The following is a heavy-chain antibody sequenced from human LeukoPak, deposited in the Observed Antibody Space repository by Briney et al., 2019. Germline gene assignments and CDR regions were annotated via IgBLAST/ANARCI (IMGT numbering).Heavy chain of an antibody. J-gene: IGHJ3*02. CDR3: ARLGGSYYNYAFDI. D-gene: IGHD1-26*01. CDR1: GGTFSSYA. CDR2: IIPIFGTA. V-gene: IGHV1-69*01. Sequence: SVKVSCKASGGTFSSYAISWVRQAPGQGLEWMGGIIPIFGTANYAQTFQGRVTITADESTSTAYMELSSLRSEDTAVYYCARLGGSYYNYAFDIWGQGTMVTVSS.